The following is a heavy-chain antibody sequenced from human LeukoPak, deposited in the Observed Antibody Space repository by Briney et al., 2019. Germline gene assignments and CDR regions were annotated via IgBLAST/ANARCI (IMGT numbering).Heavy chain of an antibody. V-gene: IGHV3-30-3*01. CDR3: ARATGIAAAGSS. CDR1: GFTFSSYA. J-gene: IGHJ5*02. Sequence: PGGSLRLSCAASGFTFSSYAMHWVRQAPGKGLEWVAVISYDGSNKYYADSVKGRLTISRDNSKNTLYLQMNSLRAEDTAVYYCARATGIAAAGSSWGQGTLVTVSS. D-gene: IGHD6-13*01. CDR2: ISYDGSNK.